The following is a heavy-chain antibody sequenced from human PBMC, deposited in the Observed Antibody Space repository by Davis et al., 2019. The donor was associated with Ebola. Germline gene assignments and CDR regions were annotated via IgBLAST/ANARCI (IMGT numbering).Heavy chain of an antibody. J-gene: IGHJ6*03. Sequence: GESLKISCEASGFTFSSYSIHWVRQAPGKGLVWVSRINNDGSRTNYADSVKGRFTISKDKSKNTLDLQMNSLTPEDTAVYYCAKAYCAGDCSYILHFYQYMDVWGKGTTVIVSS. D-gene: IGHD2-21*01. CDR3: AKAYCAGDCSYILHFYQYMDV. V-gene: IGHV3-74*01. CDR1: GFTFSSYS. CDR2: INNDGSRT.